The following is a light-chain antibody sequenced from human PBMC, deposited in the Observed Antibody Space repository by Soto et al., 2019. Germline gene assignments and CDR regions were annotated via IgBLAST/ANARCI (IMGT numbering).Light chain of an antibody. CDR1: QYINTR. V-gene: IGKV3-11*01. CDR3: HQRQSWPRT. Sequence: EIVLTQSPATLPSFPGDRVTLSCRASQYINTRLAWYQHRPGLAPRPLIHQTSHRAAGIPARFSASGSGTDFTLTISDVQPEDFALYYCHQRQSWPRTFGQGTKVDI. CDR2: QTS. J-gene: IGKJ1*01.